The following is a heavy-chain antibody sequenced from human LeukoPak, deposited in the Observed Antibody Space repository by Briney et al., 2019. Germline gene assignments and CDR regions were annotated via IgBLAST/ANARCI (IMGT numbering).Heavy chain of an antibody. CDR2: ISGSGAGT. V-gene: IGHV3-23*01. J-gene: IGHJ4*02. D-gene: IGHD2-2*01. CDR1: GFSFSSYA. CDR3: ATDRGFYCSSTSCPRD. Sequence: PGGSLRLSCAASGFSFSSYAMSWVRQAPGMGLEWVSAISGSGAGTYYADSVKGRFTISRDNSKNTLHLQMNSLRAEDTAVYYCATDRGFYCSSTSCPRDWGQGTLVTVSS.